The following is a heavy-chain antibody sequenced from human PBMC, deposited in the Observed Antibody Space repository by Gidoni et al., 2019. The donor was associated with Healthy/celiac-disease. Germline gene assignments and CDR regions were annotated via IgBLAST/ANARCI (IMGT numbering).Heavy chain of an antibody. CDR2: MNPNSGNT. J-gene: IGHJ6*02. CDR3: ARELRYCSSTSCYNYYYGMDV. CDR1: GYTFTSYD. Sequence: QVQLVQSGAEVTKPGASVKVSCKASGYTFTSYDINWVRQATGQGLEWMGWMNPNSGNTGYAQKFQGRVTMTRNTSISTAYMELSSLRSEDTAVYYCARELRYCSSTSCYNYYYGMDVWGQGTTVTVSS. D-gene: IGHD2-2*02. V-gene: IGHV1-8*01.